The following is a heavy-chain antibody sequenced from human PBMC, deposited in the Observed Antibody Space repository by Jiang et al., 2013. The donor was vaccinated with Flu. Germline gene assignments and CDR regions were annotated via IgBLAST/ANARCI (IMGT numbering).Heavy chain of an antibody. CDR2: FNPSGGRT. J-gene: IGHJ4*02. V-gene: IGHV1-46*01. D-gene: IGHD1-14*01. Sequence: APGQGLEWMGIFNPSGGRTSYAQNFQGRVTMTSDTSTSTVYMELSSLRSEDTVVYYCARTSSGNNLSHYAFWGQGTLVTVSS. CDR3: ARTSSGNNLSHYAF.